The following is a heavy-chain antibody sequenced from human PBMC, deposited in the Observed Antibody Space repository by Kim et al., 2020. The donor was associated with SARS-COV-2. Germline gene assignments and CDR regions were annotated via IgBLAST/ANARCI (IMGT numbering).Heavy chain of an antibody. V-gene: IGHV3-9*01. CDR1: AFTFADYA. CDR3: AKDTNYDSCGYQVNGMDV. Sequence: GGSLRLSCAASAFTFADYAMNWVRQAPGKGLEWVSGISWNGGSIDYADSVKGRFTISRDNAKNSLSLQMNRLRDEDTALYYCAKDTNYDSCGYQVNGMDVCGEGTKVTVSS. J-gene: IGHJ6*01. D-gene: IGHD3-22*01. CDR2: ISWNGGSI.